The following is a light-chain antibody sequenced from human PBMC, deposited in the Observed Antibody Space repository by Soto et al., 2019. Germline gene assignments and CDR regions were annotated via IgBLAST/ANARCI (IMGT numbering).Light chain of an antibody. J-gene: IGKJ4*01. CDR1: QSVSSSY. Sequence: EIVLTQSPGTLSLSPGERATLSCRASQSVSSSYLAWYQQKPGQAPRLLIYGASIRATGIPDRFSGSGSGTDFHITISGLEPDDFAVYYCQPYGSSPLTFGGGTKVVIK. CDR2: GAS. CDR3: QPYGSSPLT. V-gene: IGKV3-20*01.